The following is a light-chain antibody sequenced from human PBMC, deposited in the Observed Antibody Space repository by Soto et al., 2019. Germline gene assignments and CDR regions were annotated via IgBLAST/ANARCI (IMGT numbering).Light chain of an antibody. J-gene: IGKJ4*01. CDR1: QTVNNN. Sequence: DIVLTHSPDTLSVSPGEVATLSCRASQTVNNNLAWYQQKPGQAPRLLIYGASSRATGIPDRFSGSGSGTDFTLTISRLEPEDFAVYYCQQYGSSPLTFGGGTKVDI. V-gene: IGKV3-20*01. CDR3: QQYGSSPLT. CDR2: GAS.